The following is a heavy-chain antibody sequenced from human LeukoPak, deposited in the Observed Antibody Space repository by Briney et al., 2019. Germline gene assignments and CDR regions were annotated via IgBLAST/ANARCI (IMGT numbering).Heavy chain of an antibody. CDR3: TRELSRSSSWYYDAFDI. J-gene: IGHJ3*02. CDR2: IRSKAYGGTT. D-gene: IGHD6-13*01. V-gene: IGHV3-49*03. CDR1: GFTFGDYA. Sequence: GGSLRLSCTASGFTFGDYAMSWFRQAPGKGLEWVGFIRSKAYGGTTEYAASVKGRFTISRDDSKSIAYLQMNSLKTEDTAVYYCTRELSRSSSWYYDAFDIWGQGTMVTVSS.